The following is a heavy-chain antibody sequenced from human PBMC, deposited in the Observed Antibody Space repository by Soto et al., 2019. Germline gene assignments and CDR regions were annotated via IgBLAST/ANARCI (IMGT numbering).Heavy chain of an antibody. CDR1: GFTFSSYG. Sequence: ESGGGVVQPGRSLRLSCAASGFTFSSYGMHWVRQAPGKGLEWVAVISYDGSNKYYADSVKGRFTISRDNSKNTLYLQMNSLRAEDTAVYYCAKDVRWLVVPAALGYWGQGTLVTVSS. CDR2: ISYDGSNK. J-gene: IGHJ4*02. D-gene: IGHD2-2*01. CDR3: AKDVRWLVVPAALGY. V-gene: IGHV3-30*18.